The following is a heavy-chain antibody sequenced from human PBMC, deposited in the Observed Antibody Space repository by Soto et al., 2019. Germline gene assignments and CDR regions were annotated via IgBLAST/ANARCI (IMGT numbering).Heavy chain of an antibody. CDR3: VMGYYFDY. J-gene: IGHJ4*02. CDR2: ISTSSTTI. CDR1: GLTFSSYS. D-gene: IGHD2-8*01. Sequence: EVQLVESGGGLVQPGGSLRLSCAASGLTFSSYSRNWVPQAPGKGREWVSDISTSSTTIHYADSVKGRFTISRDNAKNSLYLQMNSLRAEDTAVYYCVMGYYFDYWGQGTLVTVSS. V-gene: IGHV3-48*01.